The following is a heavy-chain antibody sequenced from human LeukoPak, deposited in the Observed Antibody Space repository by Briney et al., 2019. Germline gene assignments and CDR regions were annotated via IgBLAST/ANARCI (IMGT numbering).Heavy chain of an antibody. J-gene: IGHJ3*02. V-gene: IGHV3-49*04. Sequence: GRSLRLSCTASGFTFGDYAMSWVRQAPGKGLEWVGFIRSKAYGCTTEYAASVKGRFTISRDDSKSIAYLQMNSLKTEDTAVYYCTRDPEAYCGGDCSPGVDDAFDIWGQGTMVTVSS. D-gene: IGHD2-21*02. CDR2: IRSKAYGCTT. CDR3: TRDPEAYCGGDCSPGVDDAFDI. CDR1: GFTFGDYA.